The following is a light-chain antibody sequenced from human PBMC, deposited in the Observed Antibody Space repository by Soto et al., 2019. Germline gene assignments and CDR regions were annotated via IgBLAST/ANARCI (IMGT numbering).Light chain of an antibody. CDR2: GAS. Sequence: EIVMTQSPATLSVSPGERATLSCRASQSVSSKLAWYQQKPGQAPRLLIYGASSRATGIPARFSGSGSGTEFTLTISSLQSEDFAVYFCQQYHIWPSWTFGQGTKVDIK. V-gene: IGKV3-15*01. CDR1: QSVSSK. J-gene: IGKJ1*01. CDR3: QQYHIWPSWT.